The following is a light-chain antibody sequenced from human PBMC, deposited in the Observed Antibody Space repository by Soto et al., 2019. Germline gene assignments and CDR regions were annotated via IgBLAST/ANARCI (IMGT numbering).Light chain of an antibody. CDR2: GAS. Sequence: EIVLTQSPGTLSLSPGERATLSCRASQSVSSNFLAWYQQKPGQAPRLLIYGASSRAIGIPDRFSGSRLGTDFTLTISRLEPEDCAVYYCHQYDTSPWTFGQGTKVEIK. J-gene: IGKJ1*01. V-gene: IGKV3-20*01. CDR3: HQYDTSPWT. CDR1: QSVSSNF.